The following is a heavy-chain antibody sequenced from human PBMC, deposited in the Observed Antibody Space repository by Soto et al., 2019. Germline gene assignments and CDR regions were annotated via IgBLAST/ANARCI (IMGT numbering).Heavy chain of an antibody. D-gene: IGHD6-19*01. J-gene: IGHJ6*02. CDR2: ISSNGGST. CDR3: VRSSPYSSGWYGIDL. Sequence: PGGYLRLSCSASGFTFSSYAMHWVRQAPGKGLEYVSAISSNGGSTYYADSVKGRFTISRDNSKNTLYLQMSSLRAGDTAVYYCVRSSPYSSGWYGIDLWGQGTTVTVSS. CDR1: GFTFSSYA. V-gene: IGHV3-64D*06.